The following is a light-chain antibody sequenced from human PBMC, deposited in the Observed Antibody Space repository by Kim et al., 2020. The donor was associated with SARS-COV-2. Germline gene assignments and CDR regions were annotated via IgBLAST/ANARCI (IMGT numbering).Light chain of an antibody. Sequence: STCRGDSVTITCRARQRTATYLNWYEQKPGKAPLLLIYGASSLQSGVPSRYSGSGSGTDFTLTIRSLQPEDSATYFCQLSHRIPYTFGQGTKLEI. J-gene: IGKJ2*01. CDR3: QLSHRIPYT. V-gene: IGKV1-39*01. CDR2: GAS. CDR1: QRTATY.